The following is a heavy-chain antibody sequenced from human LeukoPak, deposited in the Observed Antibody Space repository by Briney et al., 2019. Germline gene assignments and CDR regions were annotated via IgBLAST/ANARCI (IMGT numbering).Heavy chain of an antibody. CDR3: AKEGSGRPYYDFWSGYGSGDY. D-gene: IGHD3-3*01. CDR1: GFTFSSYG. J-gene: IGHJ4*02. Sequence: PGRSLRLSCAASGFTFSSYGMHWVRQAPGKGLEWVAVISYDGSNKYYADSVKGRFTISRDNSKNTLYLQMNSLRAEDTAVYYCAKEGSGRPYYDFWSGYGSGDYWGQGTLVTVSS. CDR2: ISYDGSNK. V-gene: IGHV3-30*18.